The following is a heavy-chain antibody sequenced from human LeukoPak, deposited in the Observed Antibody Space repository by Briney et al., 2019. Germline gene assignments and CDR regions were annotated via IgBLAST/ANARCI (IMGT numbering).Heavy chain of an antibody. D-gene: IGHD1-7*01. CDR3: ARGAAGTTPDYYYFGSDV. CDR1: GSRFTDYW. V-gene: IGHV5-51*01. CDR2: IYPRDSDT. Sequence: GASLQISCQGSGSRFTDYWSGWVRQLPGKGLEWMGIIYPRDSDTRYSPSFQGQVTISADKSINTAHLQWSSMKASDTAMYYCARGAAGTTPDYYYFGSDVWGQGTTVTVSS. J-gene: IGHJ6*02.